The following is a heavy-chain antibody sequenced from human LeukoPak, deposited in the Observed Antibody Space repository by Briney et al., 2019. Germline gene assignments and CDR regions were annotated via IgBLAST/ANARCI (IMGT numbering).Heavy chain of an antibody. V-gene: IGHV4-59*02. J-gene: IGHJ4*02. CDR3: ARGPLDSGYTYFDY. CDR1: GASVSSYY. CDR2: FSYSGST. D-gene: IGHD5-12*01. Sequence: PSETLSLTCTASGASVSSYYWSWIRQPPGKGPEWIGYFSYSGSTNYNPSLKSRVTISVDTSKNQFSLNLSSVTAADTAVYYCARGPLDSGYTYFDYWGQGTLVSVAS.